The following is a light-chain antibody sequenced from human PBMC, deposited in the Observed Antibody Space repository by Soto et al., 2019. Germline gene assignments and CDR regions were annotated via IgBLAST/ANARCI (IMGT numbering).Light chain of an antibody. CDR2: DVS. CDR1: SSDVGGYDY. CDR3: SSYTSNSTPYV. J-gene: IGLJ1*01. V-gene: IGLV2-14*03. Sequence: QSALTQPASVSGSPGQSITISCTGTSSDVGGYDYVSWYQLHPGKAPKLMIYDVSNRPSGVSNRFSGSKSGNTTSLTISGLQAEDEADYYCSSYTSNSTPYVFGTGTKLTVL.